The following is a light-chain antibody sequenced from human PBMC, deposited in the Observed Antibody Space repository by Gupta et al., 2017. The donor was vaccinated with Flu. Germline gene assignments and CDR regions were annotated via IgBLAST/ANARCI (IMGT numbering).Light chain of an antibody. Sequence: DIVLTQSPGPLSLSPGERATLSCRASQTVSSSYLAWYQHKPGQAPRLLIYGASSRATGIPDRFSGSGSGTDFTLTISRLEPDDFAVYYCQQYGSSPRTFGQGTRVEIK. V-gene: IGKV3-20*01. CDR3: QQYGSSPRT. CDR2: GAS. J-gene: IGKJ1*01. CDR1: QTVSSSY.